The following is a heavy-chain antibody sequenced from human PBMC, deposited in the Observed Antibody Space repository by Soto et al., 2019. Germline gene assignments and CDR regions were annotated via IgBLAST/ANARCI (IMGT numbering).Heavy chain of an antibody. J-gene: IGHJ6*02. D-gene: IGHD3-9*01. Sequence: ASVKVSCKASGYTFTSYYMHWVRQAPGQGLEWMGIINPSGGSTSYAQKFQGRVTMTRDTSTSTVYMEPSSLRSEDTAVYYCARDQRFSDILTGYYPPYGMDVWGQGTTVTVSS. CDR2: INPSGGST. V-gene: IGHV1-46*01. CDR3: ARDQRFSDILTGYYPPYGMDV. CDR1: GYTFTSYY.